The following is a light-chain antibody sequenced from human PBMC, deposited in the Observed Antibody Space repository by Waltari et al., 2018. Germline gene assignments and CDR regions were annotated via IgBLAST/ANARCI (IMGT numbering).Light chain of an antibody. CDR1: QSVSSY. CDR3: QQRRNWLYT. Sequence: EIVLTQSPATLSLSPGERATLSCRASQSVSSYLAWYQQKPGQAPRLLIYDASNRATGIPARFSGSGSGTDFTLTISSLEPEDLAVYYCQQRRNWLYTFGQGTKLEIK. CDR2: DAS. V-gene: IGKV3-11*01. J-gene: IGKJ2*01.